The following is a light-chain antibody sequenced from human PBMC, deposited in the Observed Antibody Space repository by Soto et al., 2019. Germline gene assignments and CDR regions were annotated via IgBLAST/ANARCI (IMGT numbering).Light chain of an antibody. CDR3: CSYAGSYTGV. CDR2: GVS. CDR1: SSDVGGYNY. V-gene: IGLV2-11*01. Sequence: QSALTQPRSVSGSPRQSVTISCTGTSSDVGGYNYVSWYQQHPGKAPKLMIYGVSERPSGVPDRFSGSKSGNTASLTISGLQAEDEADYYCCSYAGSYTGVFGGGTKLTVL. J-gene: IGLJ2*01.